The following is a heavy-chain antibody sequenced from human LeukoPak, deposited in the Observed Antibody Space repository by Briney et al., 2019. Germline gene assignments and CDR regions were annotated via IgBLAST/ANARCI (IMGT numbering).Heavy chain of an antibody. Sequence: KSSETLSLTCTVSDGSISNYYWSWIRQPPGKGLEWIGYIYYSGSTNYNPSLKSRVTISLDASKNQVSLKLSSVTAADTAVYYCASLGGTYDFWGQGTRFTVSS. D-gene: IGHD1-26*01. CDR3: ASLGGTYDF. CDR2: IYYSGST. CDR1: DGSISNYY. V-gene: IGHV4-59*08. J-gene: IGHJ4*02.